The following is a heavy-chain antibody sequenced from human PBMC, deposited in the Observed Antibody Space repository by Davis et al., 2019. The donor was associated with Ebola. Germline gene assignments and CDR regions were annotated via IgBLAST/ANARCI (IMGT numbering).Heavy chain of an antibody. CDR3: AKGTPTADWLGGMDV. CDR1: GFTFSSYA. J-gene: IGHJ6*02. CDR2: ISYDGSNK. D-gene: IGHD6-19*01. Sequence: PGGSLRLSCAASGFTFSSYAMHWVRQAPGKGLEWVAVISYDGSNKYYADSVKGRFTISRDNSKNTLYLQMNSLRAEDTAVYYCAKGTPTADWLGGMDVWGQGTTVTVSS. V-gene: IGHV3-30-3*01.